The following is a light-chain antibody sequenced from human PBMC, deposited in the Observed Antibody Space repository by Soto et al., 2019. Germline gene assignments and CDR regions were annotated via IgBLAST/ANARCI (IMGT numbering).Light chain of an antibody. CDR3: QQYNNLPQT. V-gene: IGKV3-15*01. CDR2: GAS. CDR1: QSVATN. Sequence: EAVLTQSTATLSVSPGERATLSCRASQSVATNVAWYQQRPGQAPRILIYGASKRAICLPARVSGSGSGTEFTLTINSLQSEDFAVYYCQQYNNLPQTFVQGTKVEIK. J-gene: IGKJ1*01.